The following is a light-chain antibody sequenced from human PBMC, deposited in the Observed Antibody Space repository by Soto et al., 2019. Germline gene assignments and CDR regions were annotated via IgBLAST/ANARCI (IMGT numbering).Light chain of an antibody. CDR1: QSVTSSY. J-gene: IGKJ1*01. V-gene: IGKV3-20*01. CDR2: AAS. Sequence: EIVLTQSPGTLSLSPGERATLSCRASQSVTSSYLAWYQQKPGQAPRLLIYAASSRAAGIPDRFSGGGSGTDFSLTISRLEPEDFAVYYCQQYASPSRTFGQGTKVEIK. CDR3: QQYASPSRT.